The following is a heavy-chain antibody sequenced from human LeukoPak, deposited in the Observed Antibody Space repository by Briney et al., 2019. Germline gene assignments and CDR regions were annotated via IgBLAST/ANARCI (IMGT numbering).Heavy chain of an antibody. CDR2: INAYNGNT. Sequence: ASVKVSCKASGYTFTSYGISWVRQAPGQGLEWMGWINAYNGNTKYAQKFQGRVTMTTDTSTSTAYMELRSLRSDDTAVYYCARDPQYSSGWYGDYWGQGTLVTVSS. V-gene: IGHV1-18*01. CDR1: GYTFTSYG. J-gene: IGHJ4*02. D-gene: IGHD6-19*01. CDR3: ARDPQYSSGWYGDY.